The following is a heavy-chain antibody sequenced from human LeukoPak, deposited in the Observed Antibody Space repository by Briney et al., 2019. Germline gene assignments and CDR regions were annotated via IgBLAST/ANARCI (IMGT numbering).Heavy chain of an antibody. CDR3: AKSPGLTFTYYYGMDV. V-gene: IGHV1-2*06. D-gene: IGHD3-9*01. CDR1: GYTFTGYY. J-gene: IGHJ6*02. Sequence: ASVKVSCTASGYTFTGYYMHWVRQAPGQGLEWMGRINPNSGGTNYAQKFQGRVTMTRDTSISTAYMELSRLRSDDTAVYYCAKSPGLTFTYYYGMDVWGQGTTVTVSS. CDR2: INPNSGGT.